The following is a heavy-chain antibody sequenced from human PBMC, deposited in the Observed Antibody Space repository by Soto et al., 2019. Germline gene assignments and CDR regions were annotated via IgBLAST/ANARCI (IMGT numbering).Heavy chain of an antibody. CDR1: GFTFSDYY. V-gene: IGHV3-11*05. CDR2: IGTYTTYT. Sequence: QVQLVESGGGLVKPGGSLRLSCAASGFTFSDYYISWIRQAPGKGLEWVSYIGTYTTYTDYTDSVKGRFTISRDNAKNSLYLHMNSRRVEDTAVDYCAGRTYYSGMDVWGKGTTVTVSS. J-gene: IGHJ6*04. CDR3: AGRTYYSGMDV.